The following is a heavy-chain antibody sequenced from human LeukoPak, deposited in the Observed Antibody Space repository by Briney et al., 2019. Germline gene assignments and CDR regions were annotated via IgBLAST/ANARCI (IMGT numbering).Heavy chain of an antibody. CDR2: IYYGGST. Sequence: SETLSLTCTVSGGSITNYYWGWIRQPPGKGLEWIGTIYYGGSTYYSPSLKSRVTISVDTSKNQFSLKLRSVTAADTAVYYCARQVAAVGYYFDYWGQGTLVTVSS. D-gene: IGHD6-13*01. V-gene: IGHV4-39*01. CDR3: ARQVAAVGYYFDY. CDR1: GGSITNYY. J-gene: IGHJ4*02.